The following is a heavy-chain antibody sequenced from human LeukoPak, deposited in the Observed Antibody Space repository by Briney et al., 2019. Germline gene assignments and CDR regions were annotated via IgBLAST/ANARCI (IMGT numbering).Heavy chain of an antibody. CDR2: IRGSGATT. J-gene: IGHJ3*02. CDR1: GFTFSSYA. D-gene: IGHD3-22*01. V-gene: IGHV3-23*01. Sequence: GGSLRLSCAASGFTFSSYAMSWVRQPPGKGLEWVPTIRGSGATTYYADSVKGRFTISRDNAKNTLYLQVNSLRAEDTAVYYCXXXXSGYYNDAFDIWGQGTMVTVSS. CDR3: XXXXSGYYNDAFDI.